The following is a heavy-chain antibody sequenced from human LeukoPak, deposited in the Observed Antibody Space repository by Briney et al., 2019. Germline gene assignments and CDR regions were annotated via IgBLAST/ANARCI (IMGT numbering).Heavy chain of an antibody. Sequence: ASVKVSCKASGYTFTSYAISWVRQAPGQGLEWMGWINSYNGNTNYAQKFQGRVTMTTDTSTSTAYMELRSLRSDDTAVYYCARDVNDNIGSSDYWGQGTLVTVSS. CDR3: ARDVNDNIGSSDY. D-gene: IGHD3-22*01. CDR2: INSYNGNT. J-gene: IGHJ4*02. V-gene: IGHV1-18*01. CDR1: GYTFTSYA.